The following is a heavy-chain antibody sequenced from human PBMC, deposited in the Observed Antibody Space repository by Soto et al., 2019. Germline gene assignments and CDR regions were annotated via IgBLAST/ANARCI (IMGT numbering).Heavy chain of an antibody. D-gene: IGHD5-12*01. CDR2: IYYSGST. CDR1: GGSLSSGGYY. Sequence: QVQLQESGPGLVKPSQTLSLSCTVSGGSLSSGGYYWSWIRQHPGKGLEWIGFIYYSGSTYYNPSLTSRVTISVDTSQHQFSLKLRSVTAADTAVYYCARDTQRGYSGYFDSWGQGTLVTVSS. CDR3: ARDTQRGYSGYFDS. J-gene: IGHJ4*02. V-gene: IGHV4-31*03.